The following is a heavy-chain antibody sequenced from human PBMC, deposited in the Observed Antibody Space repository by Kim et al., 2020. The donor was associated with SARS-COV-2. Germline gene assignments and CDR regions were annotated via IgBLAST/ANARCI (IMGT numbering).Heavy chain of an antibody. D-gene: IGHD6-13*01. CDR2: IGTSGDT. J-gene: IGHJ2*01. V-gene: IGHV3-13*01. CDR3: TSESLSSNWDNCYFDL. CDR1: GFTFSRSD. Sequence: GGSLRLSCAASGFTFSRSDMHWVRQATGKGLEWVSAIGTSGDTYYPASVTGRFTTSRENAKNSLYLQMNSLTVGDTTVYYCTSESLSSNWDNCYFDLWGRSTLVTVSS.